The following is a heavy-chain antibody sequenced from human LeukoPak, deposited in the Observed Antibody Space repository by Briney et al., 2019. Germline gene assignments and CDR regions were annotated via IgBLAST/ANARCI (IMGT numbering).Heavy chain of an antibody. V-gene: IGHV4-39*01. CDR3: ARHDSSGPYNAFDI. CDR1: GDSISTSNSY. D-gene: IGHD3-22*01. CDR2: IYYSGNT. J-gene: IGHJ3*02. Sequence: PSETLSLTCTVSGDSISTSNSYWGWIRQPPGKGLEWIGSIYYSGNTYYNASLKSRVTISVDTSKNQFSLKLTSVTAADTAVYYCARHDSSGPYNAFDIWGQGIMVTVSS.